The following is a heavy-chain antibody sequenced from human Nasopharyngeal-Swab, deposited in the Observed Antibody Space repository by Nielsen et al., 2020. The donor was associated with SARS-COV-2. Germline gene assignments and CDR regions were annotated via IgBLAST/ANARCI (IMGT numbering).Heavy chain of an antibody. V-gene: IGHV4-59*01. CDR2: IYYSGST. D-gene: IGHD1-14*01. Sequence: LTLSCAVYSGSFSGYYRSWIRQPPGKGLEWIGYIYYSGSTDYNPSLKSRVTISVDTSKNQFSLKLSSVTAADTAVYYCARGGIITPDAFDIWGQGTMVTVSS. CDR3: ARGGIITPDAFDI. CDR1: SGSFSGYY. J-gene: IGHJ3*02.